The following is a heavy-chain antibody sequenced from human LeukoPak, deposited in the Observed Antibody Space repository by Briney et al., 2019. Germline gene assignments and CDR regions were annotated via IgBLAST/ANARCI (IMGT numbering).Heavy chain of an antibody. CDR3: AKATSGSYRSNWFDP. CDR1: GFTFDDYA. Sequence: QSGGSLRLSCAASGFTFDDYAMHWVRQAPGKGLEWVSGISWNSGSIGYADSVKGRFTISRDNAKNSLYLQMNSLRAEDMALYYCAKATSGSYRSNWFDPWGQGTLVTVSS. J-gene: IGHJ5*02. V-gene: IGHV3-9*03. CDR2: ISWNSGSI. D-gene: IGHD1-26*01.